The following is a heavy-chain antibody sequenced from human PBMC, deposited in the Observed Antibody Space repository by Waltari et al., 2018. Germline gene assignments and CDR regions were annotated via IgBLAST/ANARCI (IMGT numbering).Heavy chain of an antibody. D-gene: IGHD3-10*01. J-gene: IGHJ4*02. CDR3: ARVYGSGSYPDY. Sequence: QVQLVESGGGVVPPGRSLRLPCAASGFTFSSYGMPWVRQAPGKGLEWVAVIWYDGSNKYYADSVKGRFTISRDDSKNTLYLQMNSLRAEDTALYYCARVYGSGSYPDYWGQGTLVTVSS. V-gene: IGHV3-33*01. CDR2: IWYDGSNK. CDR1: GFTFSSYG.